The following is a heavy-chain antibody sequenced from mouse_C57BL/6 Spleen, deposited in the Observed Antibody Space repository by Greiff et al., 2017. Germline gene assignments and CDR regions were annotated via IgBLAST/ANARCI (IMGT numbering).Heavy chain of an antibody. CDR3: ARSTVHAMDY. CDR1: GYTFTSYW. J-gene: IGHJ4*01. V-gene: IGHV1-52*01. D-gene: IGHD1-1*01. CDR2: IDPSHSET. Sequence: QVQLQQPGAELVRPGSSVKLSCKASGYTFTSYWMHWVKQRPIQGLEWIGNIDPSHSETHYNQKFKDKATLTVDKSSSTAYMQLSSLTSEDSAVYYCARSTVHAMDYWGQGTSVTVSS.